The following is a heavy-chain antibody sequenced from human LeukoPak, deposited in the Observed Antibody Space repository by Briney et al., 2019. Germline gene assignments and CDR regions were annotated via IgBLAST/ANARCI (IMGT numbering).Heavy chain of an antibody. V-gene: IGHV4-39*01. CDR2: IYYSGST. J-gene: IGHJ4*02. CDR1: GGSFSSSSCY. CDR3: ARQGGYSYGYFDY. Sequence: SETLSLTCTVSGGSFSSSSCYWGWIRQPPGKGLEWIGSIYYSGSTYYNPSLKSRVTISVDTSKNQFSLKLSSVTAADTAVYYCARQGGYSYGYFDYWGQGTLVTVSS. D-gene: IGHD5-18*01.